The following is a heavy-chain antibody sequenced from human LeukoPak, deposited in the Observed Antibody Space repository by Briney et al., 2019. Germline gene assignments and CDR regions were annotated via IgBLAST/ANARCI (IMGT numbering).Heavy chain of an antibody. J-gene: IGHJ2*01. CDR3: AKDPSL. V-gene: IGHV3-23*01. Sequence: GGSLRLSCEASGLTFSSYAMNWVRQAPEKGLEWVSAIVGSTDSTYYADSVKGRFTISRDNSKNTLYLLMNSLRAKDTAVYYCAKDPSLWGRGTLVTVSA. CDR1: GLTFSSYA. CDR2: IVGSTDST.